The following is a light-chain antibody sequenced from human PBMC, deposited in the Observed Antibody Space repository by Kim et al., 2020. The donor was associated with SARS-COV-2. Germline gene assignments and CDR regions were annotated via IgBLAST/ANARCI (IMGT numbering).Light chain of an antibody. CDR1: SGHSSYA. V-gene: IGLV4-69*01. Sequence: QPVLTQSPSASASLGASVKLTCTLSSGHSSYAIAWHQQHPEKGPRYLMKLNSDGSHNKGDGIPDRFSGSSSGAERYLTISSLQSEDEADYYCQTWSAGIGVFGGGTQLTVL. J-gene: IGLJ3*02. CDR2: LNSDGSH. CDR3: QTWSAGIGV.